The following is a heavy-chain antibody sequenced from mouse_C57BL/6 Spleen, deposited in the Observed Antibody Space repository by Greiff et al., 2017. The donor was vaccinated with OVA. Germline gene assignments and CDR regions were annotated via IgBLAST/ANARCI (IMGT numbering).Heavy chain of an antibody. J-gene: IGHJ4*01. V-gene: IGHV7-3*01. Sequence: DVHLVESGGGLVQPGGSLSLSCAASGFTFTDYYMSWVRQPPGKALEWLGFLRNKANGYTTEYSASVKGRFTISRDNSQSILYLQMNALRAEDSATYYCARYKYYYGSSYAMDYWGQGTSVTVSS. CDR3: ARYKYYYGSSYAMDY. D-gene: IGHD1-1*01. CDR1: GFTFTDYY. CDR2: LRNKANGYTT.